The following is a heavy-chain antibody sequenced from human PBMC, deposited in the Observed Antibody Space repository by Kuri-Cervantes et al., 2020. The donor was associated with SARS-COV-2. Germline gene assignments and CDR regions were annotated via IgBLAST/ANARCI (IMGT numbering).Heavy chain of an antibody. CDR3: AREGRSYGSGSYYSGGDWFDP. J-gene: IGHJ5*02. D-gene: IGHD3-10*01. Sequence: SQTLSLTCAVYGGSFSSYYWSWIRQPPGKGLEWMGEINHSGSTNYNPSLKSRVTISVDTSKNQFSLKLSSVTAADTAVYYCAREGRSYGSGSYYSGGDWFDPWGQGTLVTVSS. CDR2: INHSGST. CDR1: GGSFSSYY. V-gene: IGHV4-34*01.